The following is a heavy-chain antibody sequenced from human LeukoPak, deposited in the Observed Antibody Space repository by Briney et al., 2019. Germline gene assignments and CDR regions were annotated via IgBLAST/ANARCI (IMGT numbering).Heavy chain of an antibody. V-gene: IGHV1-18*01. Sequence: ASVKVSCKASGYTFTSYGISWVRHAPGQGLELMGWISAYNGNTNYAQKLQGRVTMTTDTSTNTAYMELRSPRSDDTAVYYCARDTRDRYCSGGSCYSAFDIWGQGKMVTVSS. J-gene: IGHJ3*02. D-gene: IGHD2-15*01. CDR1: GYTFTSYG. CDR2: ISAYNGNT. CDR3: ARDTRDRYCSGGSCYSAFDI.